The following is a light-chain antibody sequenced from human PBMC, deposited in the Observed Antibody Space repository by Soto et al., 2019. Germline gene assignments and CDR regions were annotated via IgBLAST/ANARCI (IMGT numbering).Light chain of an antibody. CDR1: SSNIGAGYD. Sequence: QSALTQPPSVSGAPGQRVIISCTGSSSNIGAGYDVHWYQQLPGTAPKVLIYGNSNRPSGVPDRFSGSKSGTSASLAITGLQAEDEADYYCQSYDSSLSVVVFGGGTKVTVL. CDR3: QSYDSSLSVVV. V-gene: IGLV1-40*01. CDR2: GNS. J-gene: IGLJ2*01.